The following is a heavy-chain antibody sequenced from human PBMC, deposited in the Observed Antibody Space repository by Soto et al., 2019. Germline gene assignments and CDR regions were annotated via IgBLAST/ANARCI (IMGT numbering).Heavy chain of an antibody. J-gene: IGHJ3*02. V-gene: IGHV3-23*01. D-gene: IGHD6-13*01. CDR2: ISGSGGST. CDR3: AKDRVTAAAGQEDAFDI. CDR1: GFTFSSYA. Sequence: GGSLRLSCAASGFTFSSYAMSWVRQAPGKGLEWVSAISGSGGSTYYADSVKGRFTISRDNSKNTLYLQMNSLRAEDTAVYYCAKDRVTAAAGQEDAFDIWGQGTMVTVSS.